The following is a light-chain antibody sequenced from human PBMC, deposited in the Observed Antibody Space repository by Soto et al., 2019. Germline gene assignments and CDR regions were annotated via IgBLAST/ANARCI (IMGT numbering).Light chain of an antibody. CDR2: DTS. CDR3: LLSYNAARV. V-gene: IGLV7-46*01. J-gene: IGLJ2*01. CDR1: TGAVTSNHH. Sequence: QTVVTQEPSLTVSPGGTVTLTCGSSTGAVTSNHHPYWFQQKAGQAPRTLIYDTSNKHSWTPARFSGSLLGDKAALTLSGAQPEDEAQYHCLLSYNAARVFGGGTKLTVL.